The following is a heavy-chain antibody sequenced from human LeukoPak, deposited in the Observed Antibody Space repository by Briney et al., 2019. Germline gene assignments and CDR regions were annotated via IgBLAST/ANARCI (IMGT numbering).Heavy chain of an antibody. J-gene: IGHJ4*02. D-gene: IGHD6-13*01. Sequence: ASVKDSCKASGYTFTGYYMHWVRQAPGQGLEWMGWINPNSGGTHYAQKFQGRVTMTRDTSINTAYMELSRLRSDDTAVYYCATGPYSSSWVPFNYWGQGSLLTVSS. CDR2: INPNSGGT. V-gene: IGHV1-2*02. CDR1: GYTFTGYY. CDR3: ATGPYSSSWVPFNY.